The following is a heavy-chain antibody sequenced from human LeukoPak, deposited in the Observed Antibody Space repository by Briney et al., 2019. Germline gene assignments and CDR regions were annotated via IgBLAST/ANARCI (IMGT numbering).Heavy chain of an antibody. D-gene: IGHD6-13*01. CDR2: IYYSGST. Sequence: SETLSLTCTISGGSMSSYYWSWIRQPRGKGLEWIGYIYYSGSTNYNPSLKSRVTISVGTSKSQFSLKLSSVTAADTAIYYCARHRVIAAAGTGVFDSWGQGTLVTVSS. CDR3: ARHRVIAAAGTGVFDS. V-gene: IGHV4-59*08. CDR1: GGSMSSYY. J-gene: IGHJ4*02.